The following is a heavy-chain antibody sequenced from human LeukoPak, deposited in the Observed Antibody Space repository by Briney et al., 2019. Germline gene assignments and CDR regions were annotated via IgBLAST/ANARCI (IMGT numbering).Heavy chain of an antibody. J-gene: IGHJ4*02. V-gene: IGHV3-7*01. CDR3: ARAPYGPFDY. D-gene: IGHD2-8*01. CDR2: IKQDGSEK. Sequence: GGSLRLSCVASEFAFMTSWMSWVRQAPGKGLEWVANIKQDGSEKYYVDSVKGRFTISRDNAKNSLYLQMNSLRAEDTAVYYCARAPYGPFDYWGQGTLVTVSS. CDR1: EFAFMTSW.